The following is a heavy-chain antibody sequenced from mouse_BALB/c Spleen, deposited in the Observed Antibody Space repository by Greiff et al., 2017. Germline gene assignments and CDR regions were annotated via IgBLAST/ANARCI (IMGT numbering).Heavy chain of an antibody. CDR2: ISYSGST. Sequence: EVQLQQSGPGLVKPSQSLSLTCTVTGYSITSDYAWNWIRQFPGNKLEWMGYISYSGSTSYNPSLKSRISITRDTSKNQFFLQLNSVTTEDTATYYCASMVTRYWYFDVWGAGTTVTVSS. CDR3: ASMVTRYWYFDV. D-gene: IGHD2-1*01. CDR1: GYSITSDYA. J-gene: IGHJ1*01. V-gene: IGHV3-2*02.